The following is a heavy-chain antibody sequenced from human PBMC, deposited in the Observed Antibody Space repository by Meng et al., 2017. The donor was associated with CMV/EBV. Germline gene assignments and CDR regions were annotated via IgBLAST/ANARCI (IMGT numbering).Heavy chain of an antibody. V-gene: IGHV3-23*01. D-gene: IGHD6-13*01. J-gene: IGHJ4*02. Sequence: GGSLRLSCAASEFTFSSYAMNLVRQAPGKGLEWVSIISDSGGITYYADSVEGRFTISRDNSKNTLYLQMNSLRAEDTAVYYCAKGRSIEAPGTRYFDCWGQGTLVTVSS. CDR1: EFTFSSYA. CDR2: ISDSGGIT. CDR3: AKGRSIEAPGTRYFDC.